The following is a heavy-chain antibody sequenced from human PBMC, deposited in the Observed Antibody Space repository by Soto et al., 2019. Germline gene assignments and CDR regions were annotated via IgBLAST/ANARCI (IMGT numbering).Heavy chain of an antibody. CDR3: SRYCSGGSCYSIGYIWFDP. CDR2: ISAYNGNT. J-gene: IGHJ5*02. Sequence: ASVKVSCKASGYTFTSYGISWVRQAPGQGLEWMGWISAYNGNTNYAQKLQGRVTMTTDTSTSTAYMELRSLRSDDTAVYYCSRYCSGGSCYSIGYIWFDPWGQGTLVTVSS. CDR1: GYTFTSYG. V-gene: IGHV1-18*01. D-gene: IGHD2-15*01.